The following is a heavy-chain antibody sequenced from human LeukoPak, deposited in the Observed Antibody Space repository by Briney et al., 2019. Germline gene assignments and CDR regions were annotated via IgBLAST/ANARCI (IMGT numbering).Heavy chain of an antibody. D-gene: IGHD6-19*01. CDR2: INHSGYT. J-gene: IGHJ4*02. CDR1: GVPFSNYY. V-gene: IGHV4-34*01. Sequence: SETLPLTCAVSGVPFSNYYWSWVRQSPRQGLEWIGEINHSGYTNYNPSLKSRVTMSIDTSKNQFSLTLTSVTAADAGVYYCTRAVAGHPDWGQGTLVTVSS. CDR3: TRAVAGHPD.